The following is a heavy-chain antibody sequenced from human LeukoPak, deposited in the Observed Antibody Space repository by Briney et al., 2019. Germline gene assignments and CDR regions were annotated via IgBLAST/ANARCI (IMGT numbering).Heavy chain of an antibody. CDR3: AREWWLRSFDY. CDR2: INNDGSIT. V-gene: IGHV3-74*03. CDR1: GFTFSSYW. Sequence: GGSLRLSCAASGFTFSSYWMHWVRQAPGKGLVWVSRINNDGSITAYADSVKGRFTISRDNAKNTLYLQMNSLRAEDTAVYYCAREWWLRSFDYWGQGTLVTVSS. D-gene: IGHD2-15*01. J-gene: IGHJ4*02.